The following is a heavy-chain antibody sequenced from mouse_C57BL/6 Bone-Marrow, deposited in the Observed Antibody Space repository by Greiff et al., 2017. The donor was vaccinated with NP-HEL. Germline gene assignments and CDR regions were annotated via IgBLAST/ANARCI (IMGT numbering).Heavy chain of an antibody. V-gene: IGHV1-69*01. D-gene: IGHD1-1*02. CDR3: ARTGVALYYFDY. CDR2: IDPSDSYT. Sequence: QVQLQQPGAELVMPGASVKLSCKASGYTFTSYWMHWVKQRPGQGLEWIGEIDPSDSYTNYNQKFQGKSTLTVDKSSSTAYMQLSSLTSEDSAVYYCARTGVALYYFDYWGQGTTLTVSS. J-gene: IGHJ2*01. CDR1: GYTFTSYW.